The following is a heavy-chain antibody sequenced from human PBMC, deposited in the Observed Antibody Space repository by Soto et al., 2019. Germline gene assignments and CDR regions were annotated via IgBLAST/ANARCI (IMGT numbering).Heavy chain of an antibody. J-gene: IGHJ6*03. Sequence: TSETLSLTCTVSGGSISSGGYYWSWIRQHPGKGLEWIGYIYYSGSTYYNPSLKSRVTISVDTSKNQFSLKLSSVTAADAAVYFCARDCGDFSGYYYDYMDVWGKGTTVTVSS. CDR1: GGSISSGGYY. V-gene: IGHV4-31*02. CDR3: ARDCGDFSGYYYDYMDV. CDR2: IYYSGST. D-gene: IGHD2-21*02.